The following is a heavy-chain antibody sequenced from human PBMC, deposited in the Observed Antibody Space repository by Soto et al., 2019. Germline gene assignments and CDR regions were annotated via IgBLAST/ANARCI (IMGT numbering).Heavy chain of an antibody. D-gene: IGHD2-2*01. CDR2: IIPIFGTA. CDR3: AVGLVVPAAMGGEEYYYGMDV. CDR1: GGTFSSYA. Sequence: QVQLVQSGAEVKKPGSSVKVSCKASGGTFSSYAISWVRQAPGQGLEWMGGIIPIFGTANYAQKFQGRVTITADESTSTAYMELSSLRSEDTAVYYCAVGLVVPAAMGGEEYYYGMDVWGQGTTVTVSS. V-gene: IGHV1-69*01. J-gene: IGHJ6*02.